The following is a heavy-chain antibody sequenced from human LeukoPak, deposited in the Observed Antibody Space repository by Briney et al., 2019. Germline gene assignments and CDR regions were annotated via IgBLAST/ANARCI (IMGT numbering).Heavy chain of an antibody. J-gene: IGHJ4*02. D-gene: IGHD3-10*01. CDR3: ARHEEGRGRFDY. CDR1: GGSISSYY. Sequence: PSETLSLTCTVSGGSISSYYWSWIRQPPGKGLEWIGYIYYSGSTNYNPSLKSRVTISVDTSKNQFSLKLSSVTAADTAVYYCARHEEGRGRFDYWGQGTLVTVSS. CDR2: IYYSGST. V-gene: IGHV4-59*08.